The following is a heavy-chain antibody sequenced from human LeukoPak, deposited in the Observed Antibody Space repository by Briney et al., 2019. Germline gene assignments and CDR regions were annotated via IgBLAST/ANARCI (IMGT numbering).Heavy chain of an antibody. Sequence: QGGVSLRLSCAASGLTFPSYWMSWVRQAPGTGLEWVANIKQDGSEIYYVDSVKGRFTISRDNAKNSLYLQMNSLRVEDAAVYYCARVSYGTGIPFADHWGQGTLVTVSP. CDR3: ARVSYGTGIPFADH. D-gene: IGHD3-10*01. V-gene: IGHV3-7*01. CDR1: GLTFPSYW. J-gene: IGHJ4*02. CDR2: IKQDGSEI.